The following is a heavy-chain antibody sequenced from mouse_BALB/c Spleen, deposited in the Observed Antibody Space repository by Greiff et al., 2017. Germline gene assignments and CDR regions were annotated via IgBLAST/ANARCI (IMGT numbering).Heavy chain of an antibody. CDR2: IYPGDGDT. CDR3: ARWEYYAMDY. V-gene: IGHV1-87*01. Sequence: VQLHQSGAELARPGASVKLSCKASGYTFTSYWMQWVKQRPGQGLEWIGAIYPGDGDTRYTQKFKGKATLTADKSSSTAYMQLSSLASEDSAVYYCARWEYYAMDYWGQGTSVTVSS. J-gene: IGHJ4*01. D-gene: IGHD2-3*01. CDR1: GYTFTSYW.